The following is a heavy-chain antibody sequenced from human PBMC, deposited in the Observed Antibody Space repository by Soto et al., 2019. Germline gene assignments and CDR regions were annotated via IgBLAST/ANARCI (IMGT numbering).Heavy chain of an antibody. Sequence: QVQLVESGGGVVQPGRSLRLSCAASGFTFSNYGMHWVRQAPGMGLEWVAIIRHDGSNNYYADSVKVRFTLCRDNSKNTVTLQMNSLRAEDTAVYYCARDPSFAIWGQGTMVTVSS. CDR1: GFTFSNYG. J-gene: IGHJ3*02. CDR3: ARDPSFAI. V-gene: IGHV3-30*02. CDR2: IRHDGSNN.